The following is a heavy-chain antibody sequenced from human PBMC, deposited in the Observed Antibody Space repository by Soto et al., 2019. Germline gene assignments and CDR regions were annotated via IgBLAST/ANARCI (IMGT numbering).Heavy chain of an antibody. J-gene: IGHJ6*02. CDR3: ARSPDNYDILTGFFVFRGRGLNRCGMDV. Sequence: WASVKVSCKASGYTFTSYYMHWVRQAPGQGLEWMGIINPSGGSTSYAQKFQGRVTMTRDTSTSTVYMELSSLRSEDTAVYYCARSPDNYDILTGFFVFRGRGLNRCGMDVWGQGTTVTVSS. CDR1: GYTFTSYY. D-gene: IGHD3-9*01. V-gene: IGHV1-46*01. CDR2: INPSGGST.